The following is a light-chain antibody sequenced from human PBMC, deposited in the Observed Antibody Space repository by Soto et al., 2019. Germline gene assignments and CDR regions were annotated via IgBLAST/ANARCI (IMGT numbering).Light chain of an antibody. Sequence: IQMTQSPSALSASVGDRVTITCRASQDISNYLAWYQQKPGKAPKLLIYAASTLQSGVPSRFSGSGSGTDFTLTISSLQPEDFATDYCQKYNSAPVPFGQGTKLEIK. CDR2: AAS. V-gene: IGKV1-27*01. J-gene: IGKJ2*01. CDR3: QKYNSAPVP. CDR1: QDISNY.